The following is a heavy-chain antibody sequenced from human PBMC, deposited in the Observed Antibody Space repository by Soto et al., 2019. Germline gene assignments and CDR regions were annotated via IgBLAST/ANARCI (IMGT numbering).Heavy chain of an antibody. CDR2: ISYDGSNK. Sequence: GGSLRLSWAASGFTFSSYGMHWVRQAPGKGLEWVAVISYDGSNKYYADSVKGRFTTSRDNSKNTLYLQMNSLRAEDTAVYYSAKDGGGDISEEEFDYWGRGTLVTVSS. CDR1: GFTFSSYG. CDR3: AKDGGGDISEEEFDY. J-gene: IGHJ4*02. D-gene: IGHD3-10*01. V-gene: IGHV3-30*18.